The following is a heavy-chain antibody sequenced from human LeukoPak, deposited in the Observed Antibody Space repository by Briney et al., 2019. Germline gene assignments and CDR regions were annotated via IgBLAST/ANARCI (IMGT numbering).Heavy chain of an antibody. CDR2: INQDGTEK. J-gene: IGHJ4*02. Sequence: GGSLRLSCAASGFTFGDSRMTWVRQVPGKGLEWVANINQDGTEKHFLDSVEGRFTISRDNAKKSLFLQMSSLRSEDTAVYFCVRGDWYFESWGQGTLVTVSA. CDR1: GFTFGDSR. V-gene: IGHV3-7*04. CDR3: VRGDWYFES. D-gene: IGHD2-21*01.